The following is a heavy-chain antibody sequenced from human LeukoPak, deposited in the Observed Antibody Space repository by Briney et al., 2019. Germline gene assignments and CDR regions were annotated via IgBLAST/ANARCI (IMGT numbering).Heavy chain of an antibody. CDR1: GGSISTYF. V-gene: IGHV4-4*07. CDR3: ARGEKAAQDY. J-gene: IGHJ4*02. CDR2: IYTSGST. D-gene: IGHD2-15*01. Sequence: SETLSLSCTVSGGSISTYFWSWLRQPAGKGLEWIGRIYTSGSTNYNPSLKSRVTMSVDTSKNQFSLKLSSVTAADTAVYYCARGEKAAQDYWGQGTLVTVSS.